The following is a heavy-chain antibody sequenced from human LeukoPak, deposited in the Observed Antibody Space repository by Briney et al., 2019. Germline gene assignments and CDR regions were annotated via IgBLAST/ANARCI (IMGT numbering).Heavy chain of an antibody. V-gene: IGHV3-7*01. CDR1: GFTFSSYW. D-gene: IGHD3-16*02. CDR2: IKQDGSEK. CDR3: ARDYVWGSYRPNDY. Sequence: GGSLRLSCAASGFTFSSYWMSWVRQAPGKGLEWVANIKQDGSEKYYVDSVKGRFTISRDNAKNSLYLQMNSLRAEDTAVYYCARDYVWGSYRPNDYWGQGTLVTVSS. J-gene: IGHJ4*02.